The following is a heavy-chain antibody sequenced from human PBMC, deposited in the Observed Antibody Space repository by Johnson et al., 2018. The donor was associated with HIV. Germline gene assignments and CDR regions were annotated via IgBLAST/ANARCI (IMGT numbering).Heavy chain of an antibody. V-gene: IGHV3-20*04. CDR2: THRNGGRT. D-gene: IGHD2-15*01. Sequence: VQLVESGGGLIQPGGSLGLSCAASGFNVSTNNMNWVPQAPGKGLEWVSGTHRNGGRTGYADSVKGRFTISRDNAKNSLYLQMKSLRAEDTALYYCARGVVPDPFDIWGQGTMVTVSS. CDR1: GFNVSTNN. J-gene: IGHJ3*02. CDR3: ARGVVPDPFDI.